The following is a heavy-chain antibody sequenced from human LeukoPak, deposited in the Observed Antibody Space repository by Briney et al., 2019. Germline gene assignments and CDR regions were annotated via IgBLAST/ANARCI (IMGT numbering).Heavy chain of an antibody. CDR1: DDSITMYY. Sequence: SERLSLTCTVSDDSITMYYWTWIRQPPGKGLEWIGYVDHTGSTKFNPSLNGRVSISRDTSNNFFSLRLRSVTAADTAVYYCARDKYYYYYDSSGYYLGYWGQGTLVTVSS. CDR3: ARDKYYYYYDSSGYYLGY. D-gene: IGHD3-22*01. CDR2: VDHTGST. J-gene: IGHJ4*02. V-gene: IGHV4-59*12.